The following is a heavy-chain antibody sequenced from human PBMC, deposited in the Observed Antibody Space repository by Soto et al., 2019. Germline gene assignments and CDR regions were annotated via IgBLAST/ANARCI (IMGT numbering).Heavy chain of an antibody. CDR2: ISSNSDTT. Sequence: VESGGGLVYPGGSLRLSCVAYGFRFSDHSMNWGRQAPGEGRLWISYISSNSDTTYYADSVKGRFTVSRDNAKKALFLQMNCLRADDTATYSCARVAKGSLVTAWGQGDRVTVCS. J-gene: IGHJ4*02. D-gene: IGHD2-21*02. CDR1: GFRFSDHS. CDR3: ARVAKGSLVTA. V-gene: IGHV3-48*01.